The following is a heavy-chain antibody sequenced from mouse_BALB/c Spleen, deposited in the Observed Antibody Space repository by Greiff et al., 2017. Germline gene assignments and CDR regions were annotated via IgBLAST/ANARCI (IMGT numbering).Heavy chain of an antibody. CDR2: ISYSGST. CDR3: ARYFYYGSSYGGVFDY. D-gene: IGHD1-1*01. CDR1: GDSITSGY. Sequence: EVQRVESGPSLVKPSQTLSLTCSVTGDSITSGYWNWIRKFPGNKLEYMGYISYSGSTYYNPSLKSRISITRDTSKNQYYLQLNSVTTEDTATYYCARYFYYGSSYGGVFDYWGQGTTLTVSS. J-gene: IGHJ2*01. V-gene: IGHV3-8*02.